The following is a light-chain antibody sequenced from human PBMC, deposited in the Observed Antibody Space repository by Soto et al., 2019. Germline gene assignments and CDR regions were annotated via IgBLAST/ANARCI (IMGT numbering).Light chain of an antibody. Sequence: DVQMTQSPSTLSASVGDRVTITCRASQSINNLLAWYQQKPGKAPKFLIYDVSTLESGVPSRFSGSGSGTEFTLTISSLQPEVFAIYYCQQYDSYPLTFGGGTKVDIK. J-gene: IGKJ4*01. CDR3: QQYDSYPLT. V-gene: IGKV1-5*01. CDR2: DVS. CDR1: QSINNL.